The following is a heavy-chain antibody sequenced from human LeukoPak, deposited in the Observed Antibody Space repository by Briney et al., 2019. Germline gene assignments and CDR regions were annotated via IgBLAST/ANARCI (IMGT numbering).Heavy chain of an antibody. Sequence: ASVKVSCKASGYTFTSYDINWVRQATGQGLEWMGWMNPNSGNTGYARKFQGRVTMTRNTSISTAYMELSSLRSEDTAVYYCARDSSGWYEYLFFAFDRWYYGMDVWGQGTTVTVSS. CDR3: ARDSSGWYEYLFFAFDRWYYGMDV. CDR1: GYTFTSYD. D-gene: IGHD6-19*01. J-gene: IGHJ6*02. CDR2: MNPNSGNT. V-gene: IGHV1-8*01.